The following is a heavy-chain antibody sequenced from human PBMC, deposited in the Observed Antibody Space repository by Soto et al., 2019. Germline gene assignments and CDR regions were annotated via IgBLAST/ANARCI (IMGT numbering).Heavy chain of an antibody. Sequence: PSETLSLTCTVSGGSISSGGYYWSWIRQHPGKGLEWIGYIYYSGSTYYNPSLKSRVTISVDTSKNQFSLKLSSVTAADTAVYYCARGQAVALSYWGQGTLVTVSS. J-gene: IGHJ4*02. CDR1: GGSISSGGYY. CDR3: ARGQAVALSY. D-gene: IGHD6-19*01. CDR2: IYYSGST. V-gene: IGHV4-31*02.